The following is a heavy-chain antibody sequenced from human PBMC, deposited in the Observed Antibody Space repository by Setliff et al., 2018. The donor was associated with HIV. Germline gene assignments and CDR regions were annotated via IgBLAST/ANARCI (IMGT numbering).Heavy chain of an antibody. CDR3: ARRKGGYGLDV. J-gene: IGHJ6*02. CDR2: INHSGST. V-gene: IGHV4-34*01. Sequence: SETLSLTCTVSGGSISSQYWSWIRQPPGKGLEWIGEINHSGSTNYNPSLKSRVTILVDTSKNQFSLKLTSVTAADTAVYYCARRKGGYGLDVWGQGTTVTVSS. CDR1: GGSISSQY. D-gene: IGHD3-16*01.